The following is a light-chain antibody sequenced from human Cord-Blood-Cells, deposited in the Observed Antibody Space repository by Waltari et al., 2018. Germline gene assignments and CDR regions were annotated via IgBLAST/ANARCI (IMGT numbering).Light chain of an antibody. J-gene: IGKJ1*01. Sequence: EIVMTQSPATMFVSPWARATLSCRASQSVSSNLAWYQQKPGQAPRLLIYGASTRATGIPARFSGSGSGTEFTLTISSLQSEDFAVYYCQQYNNWPPEWTFGQGTKVEIK. V-gene: IGKV3-15*01. CDR1: QSVSSN. CDR3: QQYNNWPPEWT. CDR2: GAS.